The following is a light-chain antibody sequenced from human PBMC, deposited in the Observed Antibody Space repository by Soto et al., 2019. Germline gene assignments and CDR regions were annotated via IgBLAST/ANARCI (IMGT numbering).Light chain of an antibody. J-gene: IGKJ4*01. V-gene: IGKV3-15*01. CDR3: QQYNKWPLT. CDR2: HAS. CDR1: QSVSSN. Sequence: EIVMTQSPATLSVSPGERATLSCRASQSVSSNLAWYQQKPGQAPRLLIYHASTRATGIPARFSGSGSGTELHLTISSLQSEDFAVYYCQQYNKWPLTFGGGTTVEIK.